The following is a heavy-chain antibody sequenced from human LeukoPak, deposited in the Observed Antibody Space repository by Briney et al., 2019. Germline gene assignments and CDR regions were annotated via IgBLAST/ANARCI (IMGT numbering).Heavy chain of an antibody. CDR3: ARGSTRPGSLDY. CDR2: IKQDGSEK. CDR1: GFTFSSYW. V-gene: IGHV3-7*04. D-gene: IGHD3-10*01. Sequence: PGGSLRLSCAASGFTFSSYWMTFVRQAPGKGLERVANIKQDGSEKYYVDSVKGRFTISRDNAKNSLYLQMNSLRAEDTAVYYCARGSTRPGSLDYWGQGTLVTVSS. J-gene: IGHJ4*02.